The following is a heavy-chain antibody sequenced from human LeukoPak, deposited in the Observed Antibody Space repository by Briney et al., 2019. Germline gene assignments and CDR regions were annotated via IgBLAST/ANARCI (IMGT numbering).Heavy chain of an antibody. V-gene: IGHV4-34*01. CDR1: GGSFSGYY. D-gene: IGHD6-13*01. CDR3: AXPIXAARYYYYYMDV. J-gene: IGHJ6*03. Sequence: SETLXLTCAVYGGSFSGYYWSWLRQPPGKGLEWIGEINHSGSTNYNPSLKSRVTISVDTSKNQFSLKLRYVTAADTAVYYCAXPIXAARYYYYYMDVWGKGTTVTISS. CDR2: INHSGST.